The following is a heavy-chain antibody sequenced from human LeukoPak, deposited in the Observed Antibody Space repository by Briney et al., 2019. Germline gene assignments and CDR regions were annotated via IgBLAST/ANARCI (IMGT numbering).Heavy chain of an antibody. D-gene: IGHD2-2*01. Sequence: GGSLRLSCAASGFTFSSYEMNWVRQAPGKGLEWVSYISSSGSTIYYADSVKGRFTISRDNSKNTLYLQMNSLRAEDTAVYYCAKSPAIAPFGYWGQGTLVTVSS. J-gene: IGHJ4*02. V-gene: IGHV3-48*03. CDR3: AKSPAIAPFGY. CDR1: GFTFSSYE. CDR2: ISSSGSTI.